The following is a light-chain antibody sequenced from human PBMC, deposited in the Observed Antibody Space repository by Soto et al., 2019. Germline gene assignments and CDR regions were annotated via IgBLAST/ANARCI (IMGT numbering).Light chain of an antibody. V-gene: IGKV3-20*01. Sequence: EIVLTQSPGTLSLSPGERATLSCRASQSVSSTYLIWYQQKPGQAPRLLIYAASNRATGIPDRFSGSGSGTDFTLTISRLEPEDFAVYYCQQSGSSPPTFGQGTKVDI. J-gene: IGKJ1*01. CDR3: QQSGSSPPT. CDR1: QSVSSTY. CDR2: AAS.